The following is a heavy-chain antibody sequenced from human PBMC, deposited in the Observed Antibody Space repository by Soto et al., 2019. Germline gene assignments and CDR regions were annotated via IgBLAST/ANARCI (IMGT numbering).Heavy chain of an antibody. Sequence: GGSLRLSCAASGFTVSSNYMSWVRQAPGKGLEWVSVIYSGGSTYYADSVKGRFTISRDNSKNTLYLQMNSLRAEDTAVYYCARETNVDTAMVMPFDYWGQGTLVTVSS. V-gene: IGHV3-53*05. CDR2: IYSGGST. D-gene: IGHD5-18*01. CDR3: ARETNVDTAMVMPFDY. CDR1: GFTVSSNY. J-gene: IGHJ4*02.